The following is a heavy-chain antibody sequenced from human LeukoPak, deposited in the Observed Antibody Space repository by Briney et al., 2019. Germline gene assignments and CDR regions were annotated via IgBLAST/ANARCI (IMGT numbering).Heavy chain of an antibody. J-gene: IGHJ4*02. CDR2: IYYSGST. CDR1: GGSISSYY. D-gene: IGHD2-21*02. Sequence: SETLSLTCTVSGGSISSYYWSWIRQPPGKGLEWMGYIYYSGSTNYNPCLKSRVTILIDTSKNQFSLKLSSVTAADTAVYYCARVGDYCFDYWGQGTLVTVSS. V-gene: IGHV4-59*01. CDR3: ARVGDYCFDY.